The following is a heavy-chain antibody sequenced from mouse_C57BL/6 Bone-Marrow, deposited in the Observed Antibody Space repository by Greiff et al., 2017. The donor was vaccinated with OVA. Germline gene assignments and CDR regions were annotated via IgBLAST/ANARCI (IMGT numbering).Heavy chain of an antibody. CDR1: GYAFSSSW. J-gene: IGHJ2*01. D-gene: IGHD2-4*01. V-gene: IGHV1-82*01. CDR3: ARSPIYYDYDY. CDR2: IYPGDGDT. Sequence: QVQLQQSGPELVKPGASVKISCKASGYAFSSSWMNWVKQRPGKGLEWIGRIYPGDGDTNYNGKFKGKATLTADKSSSTAYMQLSSLTSEDSAVYFCARSPIYYDYDYWGQGTTLTVSS.